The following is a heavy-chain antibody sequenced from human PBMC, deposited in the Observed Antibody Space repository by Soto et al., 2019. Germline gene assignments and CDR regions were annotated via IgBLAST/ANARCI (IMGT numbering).Heavy chain of an antibody. J-gene: IGHJ6*03. CDR2: ISSSSSTI. Sequence: GGSLILSCAASGFTFSSYSMNWVRQAPGKGLEWVSYISSSSSTIYYADSVKGRFTISRDNAKNSLYLQMNSLRAEDTAVYYCARCLSSSFYYYYYMDVWGKGTTVTVSS. CDR3: ARCLSSSFYYYYYMDV. CDR1: GFTFSSYS. D-gene: IGHD6-6*01. V-gene: IGHV3-48*01.